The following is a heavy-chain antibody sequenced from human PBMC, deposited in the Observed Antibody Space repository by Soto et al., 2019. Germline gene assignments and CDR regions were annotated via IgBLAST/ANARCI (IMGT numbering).Heavy chain of an antibody. J-gene: IGHJ5*02. D-gene: IGHD3-10*01. Sequence: QVQLQESGPGLVKPSQTLSLTCSVSGGSVSSGAFYWGWIRQSPGKGLECLGYIYSFGNTFYNPSLKRRVTISFDTSKNQFCLRLTSVIAADTAIYYCAPVMCDGSGNFWWFDLCGQGTLVIVSS. CDR3: APVMCDGSGNFWWFDL. CDR2: IYSFGNT. V-gene: IGHV4-31*03. CDR1: GGSVSSGAFY.